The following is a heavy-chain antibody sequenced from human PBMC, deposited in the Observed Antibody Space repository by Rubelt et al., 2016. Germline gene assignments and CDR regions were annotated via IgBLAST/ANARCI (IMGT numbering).Heavy chain of an antibody. CDR2: INHSGST. CDR3: ARGYSYSSHRLDY. V-gene: IGHV4-34*01. CDR1: GGSFSGYY. J-gene: IGHJ4*02. D-gene: IGHD5-18*01. Sequence: GGSFSGYYWSWIRQPPGKGLEWTGEINHSGSTNYNPSLKSRVTISVDTSKNQFSLKLSSVTAADTAVYYCARGYSYSSHRLDYWGQGTLVTVSS.